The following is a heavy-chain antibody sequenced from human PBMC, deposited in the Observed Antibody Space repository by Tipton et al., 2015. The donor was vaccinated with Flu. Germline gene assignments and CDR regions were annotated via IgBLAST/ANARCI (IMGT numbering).Heavy chain of an antibody. J-gene: IGHJ4*02. CDR1: GDSISSDYF. V-gene: IGHV4-38-2*01. CDR3: ARGSDNANVYLDY. CDR2: IHRSGST. Sequence: TLSLTCAVSGDSISSDYFWDWIRQPPGKGLEWIATIHRSGSTNYNPSLRSRVTISVDTSKNQFSLKVTSLTAADTAVYYCARGSDNANVYLDYWGRGTLVTVSS. D-gene: IGHD6-19*01.